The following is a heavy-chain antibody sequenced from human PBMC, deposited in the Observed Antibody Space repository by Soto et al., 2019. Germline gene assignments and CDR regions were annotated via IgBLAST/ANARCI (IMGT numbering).Heavy chain of an antibody. D-gene: IGHD6-13*01. CDR1: GGTFSGYA. CDR2: IIPIFGTA. CDR3: ERVAFSHSSSPPNGMDV. Sequence: SVKVSCKASGGTFSGYAISWVRQAPGQGLEWMGGIIPIFGTANYAQKFQGRVTITADESTSTAYMELSSLRSEGTAVYYCERVAFSHSSSPPNGMDVWGQGTTVTVSS. J-gene: IGHJ6*02. V-gene: IGHV1-69*13.